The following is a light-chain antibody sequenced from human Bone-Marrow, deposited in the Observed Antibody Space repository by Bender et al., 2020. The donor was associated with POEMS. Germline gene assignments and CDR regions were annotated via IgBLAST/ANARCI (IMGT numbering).Light chain of an antibody. CDR2: EVN. J-gene: IGLJ1*01. V-gene: IGLV2-14*01. CDR3: SSYTSSTIYV. Sequence: QSALTQPASVSGSPGQSITISCTGTSSDVGGYPYVSWYQQHPGKALKLMIYEVNTRPSGVSNRFAGSKSGNTASLTISGLQAEDEAHYYCSSYTSSTIYVFGTGTEVTVL. CDR1: SSDVGGYPY.